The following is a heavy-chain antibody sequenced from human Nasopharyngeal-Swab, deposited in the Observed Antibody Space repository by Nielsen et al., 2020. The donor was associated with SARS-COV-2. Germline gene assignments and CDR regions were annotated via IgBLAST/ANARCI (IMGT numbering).Heavy chain of an antibody. CDR1: GGSFSGYY. CDR3: ARGRRITTPYGMDV. J-gene: IGHJ6*02. Sequence: SETLSLTCAVYGGSFSGYYWSWIRQPPGKGLEWIGEINHSGSTNYNPSLKSRVTISVDTPKNQFSLKLSSVTAADTAVYYCARGRRITTPYGMDVWGQGTTVTVSS. V-gene: IGHV4-34*01. D-gene: IGHD3-16*01. CDR2: INHSGST.